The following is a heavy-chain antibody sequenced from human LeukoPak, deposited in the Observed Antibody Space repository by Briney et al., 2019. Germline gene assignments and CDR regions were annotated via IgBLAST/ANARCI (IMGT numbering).Heavy chain of an antibody. CDR1: GFTVSSNH. J-gene: IGHJ4*02. Sequence: GGSLRLSCAASGFTVSSNHMSWVRQAPGKGLGWVSVIYSGGSTYYADSVKGRFTISRDNSKNTLCLQMNSLRAEDTAVYYCAREVDYGDYYFDYWGQGTLVTVSS. CDR3: AREVDYGDYYFDY. CDR2: IYSGGST. D-gene: IGHD4-17*01. V-gene: IGHV3-53*01.